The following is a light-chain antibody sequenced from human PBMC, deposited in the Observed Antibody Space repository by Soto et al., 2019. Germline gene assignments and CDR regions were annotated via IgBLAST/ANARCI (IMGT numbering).Light chain of an antibody. V-gene: IGKV3-15*01. Sequence: EVVITQSPATLSVSPGERATLSCSASESVSRNLAWYQQKPGQAPRLLIYDASTRATGIPDRFSGGGSGTEFTLTISSLQSEDFVVYYCQQYNSWPPITFGQGTRLEIK. CDR2: DAS. CDR1: ESVSRN. J-gene: IGKJ5*01. CDR3: QQYNSWPPIT.